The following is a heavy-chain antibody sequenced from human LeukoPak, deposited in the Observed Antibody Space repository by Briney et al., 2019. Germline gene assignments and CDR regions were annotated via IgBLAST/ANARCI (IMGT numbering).Heavy chain of an antibody. CDR2: ISGSGDNT. V-gene: IGHV3-23*01. J-gene: IGHJ4*02. CDR1: GLTFSSYA. CDR3: AKEGCTSTSCYSNY. Sequence: GGSLRLSCAASGLTFSSYAMNWVRQAPGKGLEWVSVISGSGDNTYYADFVKGRFTISRDNSKNTLYLQMNSLRAEDTAVYYCAKEGCTSTSCYSNYWGQGTLVTVSS. D-gene: IGHD2-2*02.